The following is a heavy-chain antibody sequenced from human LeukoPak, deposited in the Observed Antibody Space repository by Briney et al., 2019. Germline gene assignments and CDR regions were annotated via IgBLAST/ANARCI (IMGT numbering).Heavy chain of an antibody. D-gene: IGHD6-13*01. J-gene: IGHJ4*02. V-gene: IGHV3-74*01. CDR2: INGDGSST. Sequence: GGSLRLSCAASGFTFSNYWMHWVRKAPGKGLVWVSRINGDGSSTNYADSVKGRFTISRDNAKNTLYLQMNSLRAEDTAVYYCARVLAAGDNYWGQGTLVTVSS. CDR1: GFTFSNYW. CDR3: ARVLAAGDNY.